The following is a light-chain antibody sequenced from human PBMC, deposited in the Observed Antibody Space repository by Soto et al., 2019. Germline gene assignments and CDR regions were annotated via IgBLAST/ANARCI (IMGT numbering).Light chain of an antibody. CDR3: QQSYSTPYT. V-gene: IGKV1-39*01. CDR1: QSISSY. J-gene: IGKJ2*01. Sequence: DIQMTQSPSSLSASVGDRVTITCRASQSISSYLNWYQQKPGKAPKLLIYAASILQSRVPSRFSGSGSGTDLELTIISLQPEDFATYYCQQSYSTPYTFGQGTKLEIK. CDR2: AAS.